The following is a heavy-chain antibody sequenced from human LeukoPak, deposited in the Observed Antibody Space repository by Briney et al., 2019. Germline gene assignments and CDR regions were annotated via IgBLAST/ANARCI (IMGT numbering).Heavy chain of an antibody. CDR1: GFTFSRYE. CDR2: ITSSGSMR. V-gene: IGHV3-48*03. Sequence: PGGSLRLSCAASGFTFSRYEMSLVRQAPGKGLEWVSKITSSGSMRSYADSVRGRFTISRDNAKSSLYPQMDSLRAEDTAIYYCASRYYYDSSGLDYWGQGTLVTVSS. J-gene: IGHJ4*02. CDR3: ASRYYYDSSGLDY. D-gene: IGHD3-22*01.